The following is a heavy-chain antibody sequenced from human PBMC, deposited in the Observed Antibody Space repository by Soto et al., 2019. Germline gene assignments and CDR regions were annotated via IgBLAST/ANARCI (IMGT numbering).Heavy chain of an antibody. CDR2: ISGSGGST. D-gene: IGHD1-26*01. Sequence: GGSLRLSCAASGFTFSSYAMSWVRQAPGKGLEWVSAISGSGGSTYSADSVKGRFTISRGNSKNTLYLQMNSLRAEDTAVYYCAKTQNVGANYYFDYWGQRTLVTVST. J-gene: IGHJ4*02. CDR1: GFTFSSYA. V-gene: IGHV3-23*01. CDR3: AKTQNVGANYYFDY.